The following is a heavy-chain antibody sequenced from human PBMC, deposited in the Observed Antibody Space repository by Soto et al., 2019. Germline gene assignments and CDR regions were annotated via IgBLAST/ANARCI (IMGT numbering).Heavy chain of an antibody. CDR3: ARDWKWELRGVFDY. J-gene: IGHJ4*02. CDR2: ISYDGSNK. Sequence: QVQLVESGGGVVQPGRSLRLSCAASGFTFSSYAMHWVRQAPGKGLEWVAVISYDGSNKYYADSVKGRFTISRDNSKNTLYLQMNSLRAEDTAVYYCARDWKWELRGVFDYWGQGTLVTVSS. D-gene: IGHD1-26*01. CDR1: GFTFSSYA. V-gene: IGHV3-30-3*01.